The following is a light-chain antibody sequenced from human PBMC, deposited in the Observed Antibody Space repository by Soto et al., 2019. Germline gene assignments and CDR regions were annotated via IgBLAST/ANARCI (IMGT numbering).Light chain of an antibody. CDR2: GAS. CDR3: QQRSNWPRIT. V-gene: IGKV3D-20*02. J-gene: IGKJ5*01. Sequence: SVLNPSPGTLSLSPGERAPLPCRASQSVSSSYLAWYQQKPGQAPRLLIYGASSRATGIPDRFSGSGSGTDFTLTISSLEPEDFAVYYCQQRSNWPRITFGQGTRLEI. CDR1: QSVSSSY.